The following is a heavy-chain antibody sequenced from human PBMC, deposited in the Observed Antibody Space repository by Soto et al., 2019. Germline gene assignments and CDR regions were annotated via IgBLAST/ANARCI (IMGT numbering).Heavy chain of an antibody. J-gene: IGHJ4*02. CDR1: GYTFTSYD. Sequence: GASVKVSCKASGYTFTSYDINWVRQATGQGLEWMGWMNPNSGNTGYAQKFQGRVTMTRNTSISTAYMELSSLRSEDTAVYYCARDKFSGWSTEHDYWGQGTLVTVSS. CDR2: MNPNSGNT. CDR3: ARDKFSGWSTEHDY. D-gene: IGHD6-19*01. V-gene: IGHV1-8*01.